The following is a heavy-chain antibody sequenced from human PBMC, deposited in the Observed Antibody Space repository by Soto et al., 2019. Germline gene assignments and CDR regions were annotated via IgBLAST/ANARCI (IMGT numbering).Heavy chain of an antibody. CDR1: GGSISSYY. Sequence: SETLSLTCTVSGGSISSYYWSWIRQPPGKGLEWIGYIYYSGSTNYNPSLKSRVTISVDTSKNQFSLKLSSVTAADTAVYYCARQVDIAVAVDFDYWGQGTLVTVSS. J-gene: IGHJ4*02. CDR3: ARQVDIAVAVDFDY. D-gene: IGHD6-19*01. V-gene: IGHV4-59*08. CDR2: IYYSGST.